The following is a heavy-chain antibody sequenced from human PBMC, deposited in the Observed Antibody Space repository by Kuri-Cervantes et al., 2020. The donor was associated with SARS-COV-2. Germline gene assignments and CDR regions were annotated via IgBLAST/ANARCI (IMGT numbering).Heavy chain of an antibody. CDR2: INHSGST. V-gene: IGHV4-34*01. CDR1: GGSFSGYY. CDR3: VRDPDFDY. Sequence: SETLSLTCAVYGGSFSGYYWSWIRQPPGKGLEWIGEINHSGSTNYNPSLKSRVTISVDTSQNQLSLRLSSVTAADTAVYYCVRDPDFDYWGQGALVTVSS. J-gene: IGHJ4*02.